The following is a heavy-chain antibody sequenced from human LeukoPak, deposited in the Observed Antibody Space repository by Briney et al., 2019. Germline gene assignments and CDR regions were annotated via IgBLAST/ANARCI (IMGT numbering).Heavy chain of an antibody. V-gene: IGHV4-59*01. CDR3: ARDYYDSSGCYYGLDY. J-gene: IGHJ4*02. CDR1: GGSISSYY. CDR2: IYYSGST. D-gene: IGHD3-22*01. Sequence: PSETLSLTCTVSGGSISSYYWSWIRQPPGKGLEWSGYIYYSGSTNYNPSLKSRVTISVDTSKNQFSLKLSSVTAADTAVYYCARDYYDSSGCYYGLDYWGQGTLVTVSS.